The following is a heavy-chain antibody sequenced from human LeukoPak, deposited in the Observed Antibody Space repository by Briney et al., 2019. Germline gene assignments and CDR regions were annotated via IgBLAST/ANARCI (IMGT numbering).Heavy chain of an antibody. Sequence: PGGSLRLSCAASGFTVSSNYMSWVRPAPGKGLEWVSVIYSGGSTYYADSVKGRFTISRDNSKNTLYLQMNSLRAEDTAVYYCNYDFWSGNDYWGQGTLVTVSS. CDR3: NYDFWSGNDY. V-gene: IGHV3-53*01. J-gene: IGHJ4*02. D-gene: IGHD3-3*01. CDR2: IYSGGST. CDR1: GFTVSSNY.